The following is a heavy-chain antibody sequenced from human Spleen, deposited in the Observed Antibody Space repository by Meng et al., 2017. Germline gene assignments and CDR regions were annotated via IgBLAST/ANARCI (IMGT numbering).Heavy chain of an antibody. J-gene: IGHJ4*02. V-gene: IGHV1-18*01. Sequence: ASVKVSCKASGYTFTTYGISWVRQAPGQGLEWVGWISPYNGDTKYAQRVQGRVTLTTDTSTSTGNMELRSLRSDDTAVYYCARCPFPKPGYFSGRYTFPAYYFDSWGQGTLVTVSS. CDR1: GYTFTTYG. CDR2: ISPYNGDT. CDR3: ARCPFPKPGYFSGRYTFPAYYFDS. D-gene: IGHD6-19*01.